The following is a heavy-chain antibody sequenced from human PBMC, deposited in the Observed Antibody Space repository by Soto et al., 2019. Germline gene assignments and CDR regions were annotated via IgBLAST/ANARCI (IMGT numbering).Heavy chain of an antibody. CDR2: IYYSGST. V-gene: IGHV4-31*03. D-gene: IGHD3-22*01. CDR3: ARGDYYDSSGYQTPPHFDY. Sequence: SETLSLTCTVSGGSISSGGYYWSWIRQHPGKGLEWIGYIYYSGSTYYNPSLKSRVTISVGTSKNQFSLKLSSVTAADTAVYYCARGDYYDSSGYQTPPHFDYWGQGTLVTVSS. J-gene: IGHJ4*02. CDR1: GGSISSGGYY.